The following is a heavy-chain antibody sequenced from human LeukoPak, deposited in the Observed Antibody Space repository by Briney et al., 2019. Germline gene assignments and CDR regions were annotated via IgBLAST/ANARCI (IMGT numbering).Heavy chain of an antibody. Sequence: GASVKVSCKASGYTFTGYYMHWVRQAPGQGLEWMGWINPNSGGTNYAQKFQGRVTMTRDTSISTAYMELSRLRSDDTAVYYCARDRRVGSMINVFDIWGQGTMITVSS. CDR3: ARDRRVGSMINVFDI. J-gene: IGHJ3*02. D-gene: IGHD3-16*01. V-gene: IGHV1-2*02. CDR2: INPNSGGT. CDR1: GYTFTGYY.